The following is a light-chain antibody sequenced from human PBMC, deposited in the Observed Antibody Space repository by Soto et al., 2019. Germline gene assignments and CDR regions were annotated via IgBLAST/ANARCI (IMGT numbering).Light chain of an antibody. CDR1: SSDVGSYNL. CDR3: CSYAGRSPYVV. Sequence: QSALTQPASVSGSPGQSITISCTGTSSDVGSYNLVSWYQQHPGKAPKLMIYEGSKRPSGVSNRFSGSKSGNTASLTISGLQAEDEADYYCCSYAGRSPYVVFGGGTKLTVL. V-gene: IGLV2-23*01. J-gene: IGLJ2*01. CDR2: EGS.